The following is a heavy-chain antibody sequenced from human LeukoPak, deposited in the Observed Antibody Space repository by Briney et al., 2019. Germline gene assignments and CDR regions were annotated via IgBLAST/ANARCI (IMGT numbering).Heavy chain of an antibody. V-gene: IGHV4-4*02. CDR2: TWHSGTT. CDR1: GASISSNNW. D-gene: IGHD4-17*01. CDR3: MGADYGGH. J-gene: IGHJ4*02. Sequence: PSGTLSLTCAVSGASISSNNWWSWVRQPSGKGLEWIGETWHSGTTNYNPSLKSRVTISVDKSKNQFSLKLNSVTAADTAVYYCMGADYGGHWGQGTLVTVSS.